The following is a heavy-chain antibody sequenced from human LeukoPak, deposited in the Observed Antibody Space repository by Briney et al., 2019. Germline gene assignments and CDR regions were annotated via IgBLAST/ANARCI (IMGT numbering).Heavy chain of an antibody. D-gene: IGHD2-15*01. CDR3: AKNGDRGAYCTGGTCYPYFYYYMDV. CDR1: AFTFSSYG. CDR2: ISSTGGTT. Sequence: GGSLRLSCAASAFTFSSYGMSWVRQAPGKGLEWVSSISSTGGTTYYADSVKGRFTISRDNSKNTLYLQMNSLRAEDTAIYYCAKNGDRGAYCTGGTCYPYFYYYMDVWGKGTTVTI. J-gene: IGHJ6*03. V-gene: IGHV3-23*01.